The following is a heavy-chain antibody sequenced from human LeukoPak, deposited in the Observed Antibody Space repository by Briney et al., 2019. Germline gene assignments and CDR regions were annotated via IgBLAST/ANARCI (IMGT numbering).Heavy chain of an antibody. V-gene: IGHV1-8*01. D-gene: IGHD2-2*02. J-gene: IGHJ6*02. CDR2: MNPNSGNT. Sequence: ASVKVSCKAPGYTFTSYDINWVRQATGQGLEWMGWMNPNSGNTGYAQKFQGKVTITRNTSISTAYMELSSLRSEDTAVYYCARVPAAIEDYYYYYYGMDVWGQGTTVTVSS. CDR3: ARVPAAIEDYYYYYYGMDV. CDR1: GYTFTSYD.